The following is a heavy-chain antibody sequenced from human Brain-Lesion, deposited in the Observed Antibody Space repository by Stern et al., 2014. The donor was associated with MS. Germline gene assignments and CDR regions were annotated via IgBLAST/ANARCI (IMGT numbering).Heavy chain of an antibody. Sequence: VQLVQSGAEVKKPGASGKVCCKASGDTFSSYDITWVRQASGHGLEWMGWMNPYSGNTGYAQKFKGRVSMTSDPSISTVYMELTSLTSDDTAVYFCARAVRNQLLSEYWGQGTLVTVSS. J-gene: IGHJ4*02. V-gene: IGHV1-8*01. CDR2: MNPYSGNT. CDR3: ARAVRNQLLSEY. CDR1: GDTFSSYD. D-gene: IGHD2-2*01.